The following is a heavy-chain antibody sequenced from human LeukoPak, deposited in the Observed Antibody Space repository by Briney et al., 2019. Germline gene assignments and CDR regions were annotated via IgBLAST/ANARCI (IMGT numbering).Heavy chain of an antibody. V-gene: IGHV3-23*01. Sequence: GGSLRLSCAVSGITLSNYGMSWVRQAPGKGLEWVVGIRGSGGGTNYADSVKGRFTISRDNSKNTLYLQMNSLRAEDTAVYFCAKRGVVIRVILVGFHKEAYYFDSWGQGALVTVSS. D-gene: IGHD3-22*01. CDR1: GITLSNYG. CDR3: AKRGVVIRVILVGFHKEAYYFDS. J-gene: IGHJ4*02. CDR2: IRGSGGGT.